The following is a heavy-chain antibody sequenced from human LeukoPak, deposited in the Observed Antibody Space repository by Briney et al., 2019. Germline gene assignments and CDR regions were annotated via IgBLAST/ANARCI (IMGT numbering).Heavy chain of an antibody. CDR3: ARIEGPLTMVRGVIIRPHFDY. CDR1: GGSISSYF. CDR2: IYYSGST. Sequence: PSETLSLTCTVSGGSISSYFWSWIRQPPGKGLEWIGYIYYSGSTNYNPSLKSRVTISVDTSKNQFSLKLSSVTAADTAVYYCARIEGPLTMVRGVIIRPHFDYWGQGTLVTASS. J-gene: IGHJ4*02. D-gene: IGHD3-10*01. V-gene: IGHV4-59*08.